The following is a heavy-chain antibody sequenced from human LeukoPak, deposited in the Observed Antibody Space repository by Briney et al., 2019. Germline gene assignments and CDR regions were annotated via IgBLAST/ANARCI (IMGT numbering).Heavy chain of an antibody. D-gene: IGHD5-18*01. CDR3: ARDGHSYGYGRGTFDY. Sequence: ASVTVSCTASGYTFTSYGISWVRQAPGQGLEWMGWISAYNGNTNYAQKLQGRVTMTTDTSTSTAYMELRSLRSDDTAVYYCARDGHSYGYGRGTFDYWGQGTLVTVSS. CDR1: GYTFTSYG. V-gene: IGHV1-18*01. CDR2: ISAYNGNT. J-gene: IGHJ4*02.